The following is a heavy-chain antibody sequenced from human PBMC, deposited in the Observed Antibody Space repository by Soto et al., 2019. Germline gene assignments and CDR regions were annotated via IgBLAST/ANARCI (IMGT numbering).Heavy chain of an antibody. V-gene: IGHV3-74*01. CDR3: TRHGSGDYFLFDP. D-gene: IGHD4-17*01. J-gene: IGHJ5*02. CDR2: ASPDGTST. Sequence: EVQLVESGGGLVQPGGSLRLSCSASGFTFSSFWMHWVRQAPGKGLEWVSRASPDGTSTSYADSVKGLFTISRDNAKNTLVMQMNSLRAEDTAVYYCTRHGSGDYFLFDPWGQGTLGTVSS. CDR1: GFTFSSFW.